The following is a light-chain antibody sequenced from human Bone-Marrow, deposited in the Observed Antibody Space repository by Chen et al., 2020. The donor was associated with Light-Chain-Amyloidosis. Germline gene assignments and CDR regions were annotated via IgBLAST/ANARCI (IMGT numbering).Light chain of an antibody. CDR1: SSNIGIND. Sequence: QSVLTQPPSASGTPGPRVNISCSAASSNIGINDVYWYQHFPGAAPILLIHRNNQRPSGVPDRFSASKSGTSAFLASSGLRSEDEADYYCAAWDGSLSGYVFGTGTKVIVL. V-gene: IGLV1-47*01. CDR3: AAWDGSLSGYV. J-gene: IGLJ1*01. CDR2: RNN.